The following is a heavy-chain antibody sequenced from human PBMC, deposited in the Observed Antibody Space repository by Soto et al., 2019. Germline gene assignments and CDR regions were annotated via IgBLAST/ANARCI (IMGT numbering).Heavy chain of an antibody. CDR3: ATGLYCYGSGSYDY. V-gene: IGHV1-24*01. D-gene: IGHD3-10*01. CDR2: FDPEDGET. J-gene: IGHJ4*02. Sequence: RASVKVSCKVSGYTLTELSMHWVRQAPGKGLEWMGGFDPEDGETIYAQKFQGRVTMTEDTSTDTAYMELSSLRSEDTAVYYCATGLYCYGSGSYDYWGQGTLVTVSS. CDR1: GYTLTELS.